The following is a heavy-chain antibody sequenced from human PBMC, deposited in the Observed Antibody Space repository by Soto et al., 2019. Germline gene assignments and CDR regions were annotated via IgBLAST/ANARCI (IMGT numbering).Heavy chain of an antibody. V-gene: IGHV1-69*06. J-gene: IGHJ4*02. CDR1: GGTFSGFA. D-gene: IGHD3-3*01. CDR3: ARQTRLTIFGAGRKNGYFDH. Sequence: QVQLVQSGAEVKKAGSSVTVSCKASGGTFSGFAIIWVRQAPGQGLEWMGEIIPMFGTANYTQKFQGRATRTADKSTTIAYRELRSLRSEDTAVYYCARQTRLTIFGAGRKNGYFDHWGQGTLITVSS. CDR2: IIPMFGTA.